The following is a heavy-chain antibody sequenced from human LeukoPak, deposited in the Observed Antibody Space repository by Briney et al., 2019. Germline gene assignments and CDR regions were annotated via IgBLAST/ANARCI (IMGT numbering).Heavy chain of an antibody. J-gene: IGHJ3*02. CDR1: GYTFTSYG. D-gene: IGHD2-2*01. Sequence: ASVKVSCKASGYTFTSYGISWVRQAPGQGLEWMGWISAYNGNTNYAQKLQGRVTMTTDTSTSTAYMELRSLRSDDTAVYYCARDMTDIVVVPAANDAFDILGQGTTVTVSS. V-gene: IGHV1-18*04. CDR3: ARDMTDIVVVPAANDAFDI. CDR2: ISAYNGNT.